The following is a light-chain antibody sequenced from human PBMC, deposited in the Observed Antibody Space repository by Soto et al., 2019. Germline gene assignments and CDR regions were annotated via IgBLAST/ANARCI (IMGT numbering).Light chain of an antibody. CDR2: EVS. V-gene: IGLV2-14*01. CDR3: SSYASMTTRV. J-gene: IGLJ1*01. Sequence: QSVLTQPASVSGSPGQSITISCTGTSSDVGRYNFVSWYQQHPGKAPKLLIYEVSRRPSGIFNRFSGSKSGNTASLTISGLQGEDEGDYYCSSYASMTTRVFGSGTKVTVL. CDR1: SSDVGRYNF.